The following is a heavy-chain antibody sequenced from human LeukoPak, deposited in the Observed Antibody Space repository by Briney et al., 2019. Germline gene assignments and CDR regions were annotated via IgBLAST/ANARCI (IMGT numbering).Heavy chain of an antibody. CDR2: ISYDGSNK. J-gene: IGHJ4*02. CDR3: ANGRYSGSYGSVDY. Sequence: GRSLRLSCAASGFTFSSYAMHWVRQAPGKGLERVAVISYDGSNKYYADSVKGRFTISRDNSKNTLYLQMNSLRAEDTAVYYCANGRYSGSYGSVDYWGQGTLVTVSS. CDR1: GFTFSSYA. V-gene: IGHV3-30*04. D-gene: IGHD1-26*01.